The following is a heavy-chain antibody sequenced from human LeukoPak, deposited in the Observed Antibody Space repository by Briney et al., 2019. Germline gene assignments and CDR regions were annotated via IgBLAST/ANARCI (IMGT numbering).Heavy chain of an antibody. CDR2: INPSGGST. CDR3: ALLSRSGSGKYCYGMDV. J-gene: IGHJ6*04. V-gene: IGHV1-46*01. D-gene: IGHD3-10*01. Sequence: ASVKVSCKASGYTFTSYYMHWVRQAPGQGLEWMGIINPSGGSTSYAQKFQGRVTMTRDTSTSTVYMELSSLRSEDTAVYYCALLSRSGSGKYCYGMDVWGKGTTVTVSS. CDR1: GYTFTSYY.